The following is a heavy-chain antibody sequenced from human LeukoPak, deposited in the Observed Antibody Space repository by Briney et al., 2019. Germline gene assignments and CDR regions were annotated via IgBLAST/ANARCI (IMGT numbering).Heavy chain of an antibody. CDR3: ARHRSASTGSFCFDP. D-gene: IGHD6-13*01. CDR2: IYDSGRT. J-gene: IGHJ5*02. Sequence: SETLSLTCTVSGGSISSFYWSWVRQPPGKGLEWIGHIYDSGRTNYNPSLKSQITISVDTSKNQLTLKLTSVTAADTAVYYCARHRSASTGSFCFDPWGQGTLVTASS. CDR1: GGSISSFY. V-gene: IGHV4-59*08.